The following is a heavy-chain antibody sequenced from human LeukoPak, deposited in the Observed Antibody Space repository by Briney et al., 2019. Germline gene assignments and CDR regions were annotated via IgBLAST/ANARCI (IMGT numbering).Heavy chain of an antibody. V-gene: IGHV3-21*01. CDR2: ISSSSSYI. Sequence: GGSLRLSCAASGFTFSSYSMNWVRQAPGKGLEWASSISSSSSYIYYADSVKGRFTISRDNAKNSLYLQMNSLRAEDTAVYYCAKNSGPNYYDSSGYYEPDFDYWGQGTLVTVSS. CDR1: GFTFSSYS. J-gene: IGHJ4*02. CDR3: AKNSGPNYYDSSGYYEPDFDY. D-gene: IGHD3-22*01.